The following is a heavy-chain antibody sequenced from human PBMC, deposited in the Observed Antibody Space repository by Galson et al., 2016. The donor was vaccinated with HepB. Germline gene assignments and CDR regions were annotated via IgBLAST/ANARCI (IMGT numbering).Heavy chain of an antibody. CDR1: GGSISSYY. D-gene: IGHD3-3*01. CDR2: IHYRLST. V-gene: IGHV4-59*01. CDR3: AGRYYDFWSGYYREY. J-gene: IGHJ4*01. Sequence: SETLSLTCTVSGGSISSYYWSWIRQPPGKGLEWIGYIHYRLSTNYDPSLTSRVTMSVDTSKNQFSLKLTSVTAADTALYYCAGRYYDFWSGYYREYWGQGTLVIVSS.